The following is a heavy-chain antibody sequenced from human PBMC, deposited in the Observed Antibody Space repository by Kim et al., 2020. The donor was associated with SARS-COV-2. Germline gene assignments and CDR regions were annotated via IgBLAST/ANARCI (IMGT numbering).Heavy chain of an antibody. CDR1: GGTFSSYA. V-gene: IGHV1-69*13. CDR3: ARVGNVLRFLEWLPHYYYYGMDV. D-gene: IGHD3-3*01. J-gene: IGHJ6*02. Sequence: SVKVSCKASGGTFSSYAISWVRQAPGQGLEWMGGIIPIFGTANYAQKFQGRVTITADESTSTAYMELSSLRSEDTAVYYCARVGNVLRFLEWLPHYYYYGMDVWGQGTTVTVSS. CDR2: IIPIFGTA.